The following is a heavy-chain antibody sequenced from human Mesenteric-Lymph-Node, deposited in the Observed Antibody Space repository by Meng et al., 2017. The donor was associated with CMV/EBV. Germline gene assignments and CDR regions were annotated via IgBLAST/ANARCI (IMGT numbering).Heavy chain of an antibody. Sequence: ASVKVSCKASGYTFTGYYIHWVRQAPGQGLEWMGWIDPYIGGTDYAQKFQGRVTMTRDKSISTVYMELSRLKSDDTALYYCAREFYFDTSGYPELDFWGQGTQVTVSS. CDR3: AREFYFDTSGYPELDF. D-gene: IGHD3-22*01. CDR1: GYTFTGYY. J-gene: IGHJ4*02. V-gene: IGHV1-2*02. CDR2: IDPYIGGT.